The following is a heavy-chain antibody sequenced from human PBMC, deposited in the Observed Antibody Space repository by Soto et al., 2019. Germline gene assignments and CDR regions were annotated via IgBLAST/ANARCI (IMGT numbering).Heavy chain of an antibody. CDR2: IYHSGST. V-gene: IGHV4-30-2*01. Sequence: SETLSLTCAVSGGSISSGGYSWSWIRQPPGKGLEWTGYIYHSGSTYYNPSLKSRVTISVDRSKNQFSLKLSSVTAADTAVYYCARLGLPSGGYGFDYWGQGTLVTVSS. J-gene: IGHJ4*02. CDR3: ARLGLPSGGYGFDY. D-gene: IGHD5-18*01. CDR1: GGSISSGGYS.